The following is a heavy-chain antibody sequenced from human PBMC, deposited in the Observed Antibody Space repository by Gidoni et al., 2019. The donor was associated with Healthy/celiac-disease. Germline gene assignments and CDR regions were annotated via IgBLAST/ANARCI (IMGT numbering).Heavy chain of an antibody. CDR2: IYYSGST. CDR3: ARLERTADFFFDY. CDR1: GGSISSSSYY. V-gene: IGHV4-39*01. Sequence: QLQLQESGPGLVKPSETLSLTCTVSGGSISSSSYYWGWIRQPPGKGLEWIGSIYYSGSTYYNPSLKSRVTISVDTSKNQFSLKLSSVTAADTAVYYCARLERTADFFFDYWGQGTLVTVSS. J-gene: IGHJ4*02. D-gene: IGHD3-3*01.